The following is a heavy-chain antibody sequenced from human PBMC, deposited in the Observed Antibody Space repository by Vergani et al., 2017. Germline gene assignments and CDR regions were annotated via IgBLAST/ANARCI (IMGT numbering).Heavy chain of an antibody. V-gene: IGHV2-26*01. CDR3: ARVXYYYDSRGYYYAPPYFDY. J-gene: IGHJ4*02. Sequence: QVTLKESGPVLVKPTETLTLPCTVSGFSLSNARMGVSWIRQPPGKALEWLAHIFSNDEKSYSTSLKSRLTVSKDTSKSQVVLTMTNMDPVDTATYYCARVXYYYDSRGYYYAPPYFDYWGQGCLVTVSS. D-gene: IGHD3-22*01. CDR1: GFSLSNARMG. CDR2: IFSNDEK.